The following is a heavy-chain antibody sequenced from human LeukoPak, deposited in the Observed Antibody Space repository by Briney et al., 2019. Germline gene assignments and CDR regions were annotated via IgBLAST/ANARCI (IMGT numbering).Heavy chain of an antibody. Sequence: PGGSLRLSCAASGFTFSSSAMSWVRQAPGKGLEWVSSISGSGSGGSTYYADSVKGRFTISRDNSKNTLYLQMNSLRAEDTAVYYCAKGSDYDILTGYYKDYWGQGTLVTVSA. CDR3: AKGSDYDILTGYYKDY. V-gene: IGHV3-23*01. CDR2: ISGSGSGGST. D-gene: IGHD3-9*01. J-gene: IGHJ4*02. CDR1: GFTFSSSA.